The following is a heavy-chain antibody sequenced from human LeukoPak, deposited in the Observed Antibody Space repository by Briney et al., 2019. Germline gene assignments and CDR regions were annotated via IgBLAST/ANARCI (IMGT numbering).Heavy chain of an antibody. V-gene: IGHV3-30*02. CDR2: IRYDGSNK. CDR3: AKDYYGSGSYPNTPFDY. D-gene: IGHD3-10*01. CDR1: GFTFSSYG. J-gene: IGHJ4*02. Sequence: GGSLRLSCAASGFTFSSYGMHWVRQAPGKGLEWVAFIRYDGSNKYYADSVKGRFTISRDNSKNTLYLQMNSLRAEDTAVYYCAKDYYGSGSYPNTPFDYWGQGTLVTVS.